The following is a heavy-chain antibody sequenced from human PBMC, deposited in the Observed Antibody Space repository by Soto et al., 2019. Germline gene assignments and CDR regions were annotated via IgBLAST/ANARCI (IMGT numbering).Heavy chain of an antibody. CDR1: GFTVRSNF. V-gene: IGHV3-53*01. D-gene: IGHD3-10*01. CDR2: IYYGGTI. CDR3: TRDSGDHSPSGTWGDV. J-gene: IGHJ6*02. Sequence: EVQLVESGGTFIQPGGSLRLSCAASGFTVRSNFFTWVRQAPGKGLEWVSTIYYGGTISYADSVKGRFTISRDDSKNTLFLQMNSLRAEDKAVYYCTRDSGDHSPSGTWGDVWGQGTTVTVSS.